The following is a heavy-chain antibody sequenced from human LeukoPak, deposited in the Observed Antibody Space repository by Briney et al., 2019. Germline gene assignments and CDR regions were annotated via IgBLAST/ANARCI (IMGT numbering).Heavy chain of an antibody. CDR3: ARDHYDSSGSKDAFDI. V-gene: IGHV3-21*01. CDR2: ISSSSSYI. CDR1: GFTFSSYS. J-gene: IGHJ3*02. D-gene: IGHD3-22*01. Sequence: GGSLRLSCAASGFTFSSYSMYWVRQAPGRGLEWVSSISSSSSYIYYADSVKGRFTISRDNAKNSLYLQMNSLRAEDTAVYYCARDHYDSSGSKDAFDIWGQGTMVTVSS.